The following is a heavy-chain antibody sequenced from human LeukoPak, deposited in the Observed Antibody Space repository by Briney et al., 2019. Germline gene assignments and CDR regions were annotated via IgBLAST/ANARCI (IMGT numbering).Heavy chain of an antibody. D-gene: IGHD3-22*01. CDR1: GFTFSSYE. J-gene: IGHJ4*02. CDR2: ISSSGSTI. V-gene: IGHV3-48*03. Sequence: PGGSLRLSCAASGFTFSSYEMNWVRQAPGKGLEWVSYISSSGSTIYYADSVKGRFTISRDNAKNSLYLQMNSLRAEDTAVYYCVRENVDSSGYYRFSVFDYWGQGTLVTVSS. CDR3: VRENVDSSGYYRFSVFDY.